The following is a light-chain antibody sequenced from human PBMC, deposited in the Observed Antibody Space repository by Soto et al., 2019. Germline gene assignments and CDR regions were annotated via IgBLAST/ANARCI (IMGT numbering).Light chain of an antibody. J-gene: IGKJ4*01. CDR3: QQYNDWPLT. V-gene: IGKV3-15*01. Sequence: EVVMTQFPATLSVSPGERATLSCRASQSVSSRLAWYQQSPGQAPRLLIYGASTRATGIPARFSGSGSGTEFTLTISSLQSEDFAVYHCQQYNDWPLTFGGGTKVESK. CDR2: GAS. CDR1: QSVSSR.